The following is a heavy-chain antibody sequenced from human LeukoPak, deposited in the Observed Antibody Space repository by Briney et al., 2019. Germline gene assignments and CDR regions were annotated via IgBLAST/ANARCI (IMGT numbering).Heavy chain of an antibody. CDR2: VNSDSSYM. V-gene: IGHV3-21*01. CDR3: ASPYSSRWYELCY. J-gene: IGHJ4*02. D-gene: IGHD6-13*01. CDR1: GFTFSLSS. Sequence: GGSLRLSCAASGFTFSLSSMNWVRQAPGKGLEWVSYVNSDSSYMSYADSLKGRFTVSRDNAKNSLYLQMKSLRIEDTAVYYCASPYSSRWYELCYWGQGTLVTVSS.